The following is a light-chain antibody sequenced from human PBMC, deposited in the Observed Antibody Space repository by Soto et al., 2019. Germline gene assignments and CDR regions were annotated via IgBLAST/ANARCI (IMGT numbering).Light chain of an antibody. V-gene: IGKV1-5*03. CDR2: KAS. J-gene: IGKJ2*01. CDR3: QQYDSSPYT. CDR1: QSITSL. Sequence: DIQMTQSPSTLSASAGDRVTITCRASQSITSLLAWYQQKPGKATKLLMYKASVLESGVPSRFSGSGSGIEFALTITSLQPDDSATYYCQQYDSSPYTFGQGTKVEIK.